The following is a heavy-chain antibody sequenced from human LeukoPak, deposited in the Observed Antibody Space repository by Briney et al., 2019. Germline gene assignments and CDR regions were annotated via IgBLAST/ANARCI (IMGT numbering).Heavy chain of an antibody. V-gene: IGHV3-15*01. J-gene: IGHJ4*02. Sequence: GGSLRLSCAASGFTFSNAWMSWVRQAPGKGLEWVGRIKSKTDGGTTDYAAPVKGRFTISRDDSKNTLYLQMNSLKTEDTAVYYCTGHDYYDSSGYWPFDYWGQGTLVTVSS. CDR3: TGHDYYDSSGYWPFDY. CDR2: IKSKTDGGTT. D-gene: IGHD3-22*01. CDR1: GFTFSNAW.